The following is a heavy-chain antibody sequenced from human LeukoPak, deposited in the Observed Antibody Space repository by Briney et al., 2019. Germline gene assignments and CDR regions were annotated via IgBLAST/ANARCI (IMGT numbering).Heavy chain of an antibody. D-gene: IGHD3-3*01. CDR1: GFTFSSYG. Sequence: GGSLRLSCAAYGFTFSSYGMHWVRQAPGKELEWVAVISYDGSNKYYADSVKGRFTISRDNSKNTLYLQMNSLRAEDTAVYYCAKSAPEYYDFWSGADYWGQGTLVTVSS. CDR2: ISYDGSNK. V-gene: IGHV3-30*18. J-gene: IGHJ4*02. CDR3: AKSAPEYYDFWSGADY.